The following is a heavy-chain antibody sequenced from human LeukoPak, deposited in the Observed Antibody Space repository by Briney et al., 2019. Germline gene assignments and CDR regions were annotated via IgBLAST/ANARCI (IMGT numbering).Heavy chain of an antibody. J-gene: IGHJ4*02. Sequence: ASVKVSCKTSGYTFTGYYTHWVRQAPGQGLEWMGWINPNSGDTNYAQKFQGRVTMTRDTSISTAYMELSRLKSDDTAVYYCAKDRSAIYYGSGSYGGYWGQGTLVTVSS. CDR1: GYTFTGYY. D-gene: IGHD3-10*01. V-gene: IGHV1-2*02. CDR2: INPNSGDT. CDR3: AKDRSAIYYGSGSYGGY.